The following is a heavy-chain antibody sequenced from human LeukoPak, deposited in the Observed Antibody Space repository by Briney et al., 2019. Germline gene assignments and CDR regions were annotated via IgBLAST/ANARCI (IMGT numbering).Heavy chain of an antibody. V-gene: IGHV3-23*01. J-gene: IGHJ5*02. CDR3: VREAGYCASVCLKSNWFDP. CDR1: GFPFSNHA. CDR2: ISNGNT. D-gene: IGHD2-21*02. Sequence: GGSLRLSCAASGFPFSNHAMSWVRQPPGKGLEWVSAISNGNTYYADSVRGRFTISRDDSKNMVYLQMNSLRVEDTARYYCVREAGYCASVCLKSNWFDPWGQGTLVTVSS.